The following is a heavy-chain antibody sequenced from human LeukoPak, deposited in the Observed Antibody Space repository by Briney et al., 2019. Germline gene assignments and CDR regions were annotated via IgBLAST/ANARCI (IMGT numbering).Heavy chain of an antibody. CDR3: ARYRYGDIDLDY. Sequence: SQTLSLTCAISGDSVSSNSAAWSWIRQSPSRGLEWLGRTYYRSKWYNDYAVSVKGRISISPDTSKNQFSLQLNSVTPEDTAVYYCARYRYGDIDLDYWGPGTLVTASS. CDR2: TYYRSKWYN. V-gene: IGHV6-1*01. CDR1: GDSVSSNSAA. D-gene: IGHD4-17*01. J-gene: IGHJ4*02.